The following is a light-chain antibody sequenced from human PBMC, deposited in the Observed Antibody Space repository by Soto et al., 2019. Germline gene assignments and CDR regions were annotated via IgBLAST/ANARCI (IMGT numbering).Light chain of an antibody. CDR3: QQHDILPIT. Sequence: EVGLTQSQETLSLSPGDRASLSCRASQNLSRYFLAWYQHKPGQAPRLLISGASRRATGIPDRFSGAGSGTDFTLTISRLEPEDFALYYCQQHDILPITFGQGTRLANK. J-gene: IGKJ5*01. CDR2: GAS. V-gene: IGKV3-20*01. CDR1: QNLSRYF.